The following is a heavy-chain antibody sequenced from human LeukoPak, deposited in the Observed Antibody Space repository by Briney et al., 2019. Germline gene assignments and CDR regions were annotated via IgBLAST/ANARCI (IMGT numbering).Heavy chain of an antibody. CDR2: IYYSGST. Sequence: SETLSLTCTVSGGSISSYYWSWIRQPPGKGLEWIGYIYYSGSTNYNPSLKSRVTISVDTSKNQFSLKLSSVTAADTAVYYCARGYYDFWSGYNWFDPWGQGTLVTVSS. D-gene: IGHD3-3*01. CDR1: GGSISSYY. J-gene: IGHJ5*02. V-gene: IGHV4-59*01. CDR3: ARGYYDFWSGYNWFDP.